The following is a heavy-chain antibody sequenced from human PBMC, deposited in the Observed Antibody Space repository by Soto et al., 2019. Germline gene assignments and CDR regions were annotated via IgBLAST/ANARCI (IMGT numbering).Heavy chain of an antibody. CDR1: GFAVSNYY. V-gene: IGHV3-53*01. D-gene: IGHD2-2*03. Sequence: EVQLVESGGGLIQPGGSLRLSCAASGFAVSNYYMSWVRQAPGKGLEWVSVIYSGGETYYADSVKGRFTISRDNSKNTVHIQVNSLRAYDTAVYYCARGRFDSDGYYFDFWGQGTLVTVSS. CDR2: IYSGGET. J-gene: IGHJ4*02. CDR3: ARGRFDSDGYYFDF.